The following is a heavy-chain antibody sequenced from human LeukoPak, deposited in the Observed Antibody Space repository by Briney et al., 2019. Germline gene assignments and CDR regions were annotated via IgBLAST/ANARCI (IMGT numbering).Heavy chain of an antibody. CDR3: ASPNYDYVWGSYRFREDHFDY. CDR1: GGSISSSSYY. CDR2: IYYSGST. D-gene: IGHD3-16*02. J-gene: IGHJ4*02. Sequence: PSETLSLTCTVSGGSISSSSYYWGWIRQPPGKGLEWIGSIYYSGSTYYNPSLKSRVTISVDTSKNQFSLKLSSVTAADTAVYYCASPNYDYVWGSYRFREDHFDYWGQGTLVTVSS. V-gene: IGHV4-39*07.